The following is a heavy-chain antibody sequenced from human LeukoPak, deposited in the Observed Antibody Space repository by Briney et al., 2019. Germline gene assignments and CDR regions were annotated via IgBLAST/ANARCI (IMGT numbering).Heavy chain of an antibody. Sequence: GGSLRLSCAASGFTFDDYGMSWVRHAPGKGLEWVAGINWNGGSTDYADSVKGRFTISRDNAKNSLYLQMNSLRAEDTALYYCARTDTTAATPAVDYWGQGTLVTVSS. CDR1: GFTFDDYG. CDR2: INWNGGST. D-gene: IGHD4-17*01. J-gene: IGHJ4*02. V-gene: IGHV3-20*04. CDR3: ARTDTTAATPAVDY.